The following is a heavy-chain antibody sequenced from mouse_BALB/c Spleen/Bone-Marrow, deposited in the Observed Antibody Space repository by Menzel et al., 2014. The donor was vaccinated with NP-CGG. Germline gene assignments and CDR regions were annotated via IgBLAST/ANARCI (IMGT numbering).Heavy chain of an antibody. J-gene: IGHJ3*01. CDR1: GYTFTDYW. V-gene: IGHV1-69*01. Sequence: VQLQQSGAELVMPGASVKMSCKASGYTFTDYWMHWVKQRPGQGLEWVGAIDTSDSYISYNQKFKGKATLTVDESSSTAYMQLSSLTSEDSAVYHCARSDYRSDPLANWGQGTLVTVSA. CDR3: ARSDYRSDPLAN. D-gene: IGHD2-14*01. CDR2: IDTSDSYI.